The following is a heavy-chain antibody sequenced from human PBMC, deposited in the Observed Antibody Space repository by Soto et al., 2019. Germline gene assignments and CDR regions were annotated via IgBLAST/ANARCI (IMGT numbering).Heavy chain of an antibody. J-gene: IGHJ6*02. V-gene: IGHV5-51*01. CDR3: ARPGSPYGDSNYYYYGMDV. Sequence: GESLKISCKGSGYSFTSYWIGWVRQMPGKGLEWMGIIYPGDSDTRYSPSFQGQVTISADKSISTAYLQWSSLKASDTAMYYCARPGSPYGDSNYYYYGMDVWGQGTTVTVSS. CDR1: GYSFTSYW. CDR2: IYPGDSDT. D-gene: IGHD4-17*01.